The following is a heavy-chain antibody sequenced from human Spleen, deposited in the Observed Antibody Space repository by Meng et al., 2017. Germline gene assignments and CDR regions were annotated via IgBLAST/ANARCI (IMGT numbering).Heavy chain of an antibody. D-gene: IGHD4-23*01. CDR2: ISPNSGGT. Sequence: ASVKVSCKASGYTFTDYYLHWVRQAPGQGLEWVGRISPNSGGTNYAQKFQGRVTITTDESTSTAYMELSSLRSEDTAVYYCARDELRWDYFGYFDYWGQGMLVTVSS. CDR3: ARDELRWDYFGYFDY. V-gene: IGHV1-2*06. J-gene: IGHJ4*02. CDR1: GYTFTDYY.